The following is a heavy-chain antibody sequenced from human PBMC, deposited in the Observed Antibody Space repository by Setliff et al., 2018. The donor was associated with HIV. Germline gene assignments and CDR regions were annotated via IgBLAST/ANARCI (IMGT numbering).Heavy chain of an antibody. V-gene: IGHV4-34*01. J-gene: IGHJ2*01. Sequence: TLSLTCAVFGESFSNYHWNWFRQPPGGGLEWIGEISHSGNTDYNSSLKSRVTISVDTSKKQFSLEMRSLTAADTAIYYCARDQRLPGVQPPYWYFDLWGRGTLVTVS. CDR2: ISHSGNT. CDR1: GESFSNYH. D-gene: IGHD2-2*01. CDR3: ARDQRLPGVQPPYWYFDL.